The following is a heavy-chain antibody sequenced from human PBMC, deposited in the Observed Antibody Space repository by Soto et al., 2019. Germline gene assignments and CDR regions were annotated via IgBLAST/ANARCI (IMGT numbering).Heavy chain of an antibody. D-gene: IGHD3-10*01. Sequence: ASVKVSCKASGYTFTSYYMHWVRQAPGQGLEWMGIINPSGGSTSYAQKFQGRVTMTRDTSTSTVYMELSSLRSEDTAVYYCARDPYGSGSYSVAFDSSGQATRVTVAS. J-gene: IGHJ3*02. V-gene: IGHV1-46*01. CDR1: GYTFTSYY. CDR2: INPSGGST. CDR3: ARDPYGSGSYSVAFDS.